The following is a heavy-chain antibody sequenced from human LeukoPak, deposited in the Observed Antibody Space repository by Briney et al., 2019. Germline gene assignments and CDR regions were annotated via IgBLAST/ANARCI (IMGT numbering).Heavy chain of an antibody. CDR3: ARVRLRRDGYNLGY. J-gene: IGHJ4*02. CDR1: GYTFTGYY. D-gene: IGHD5-24*01. Sequence: ASEKVSCKASGYTFTGYYMHWVRQAPGQGLEWMGWINPNSGGTNYAQKFQGRVTMTRDTSISTAYMELSRLRSDDTAVYYCARVRLRRDGYNLGYWGQGTLVTVSS. V-gene: IGHV1-2*02. CDR2: INPNSGGT.